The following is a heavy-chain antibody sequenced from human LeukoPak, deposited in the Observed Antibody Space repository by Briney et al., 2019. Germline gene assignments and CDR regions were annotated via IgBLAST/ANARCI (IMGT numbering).Heavy chain of an antibody. V-gene: IGHV4-39*01. D-gene: IGHD3-10*01. CDR2: IYYSGTT. J-gene: IGHJ4*02. CDR3: AKHYMGSSYNHGLDC. CDR1: GGSISSDNYY. Sequence: SETLPLTCTVSGGSISSDNYYWGWIRQPPGKGLEWIGSIYYSGTTYYNPSLKSRVTISVDASKNQFSLKLSSVTAADTALYYCAKHYMGSSYNHGLDCWGQGTLVTVSS.